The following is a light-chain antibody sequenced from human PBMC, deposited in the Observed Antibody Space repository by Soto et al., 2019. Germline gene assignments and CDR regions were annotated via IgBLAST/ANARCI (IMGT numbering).Light chain of an antibody. Sequence: EIVMTQSPATLSVSPGERATLSCRASKSVSSNLAWYQQKPGQAPRLLIYGASTRATGIPARFSGSGSGTEFTLTISSLQSEDVAVYYCQQYNNWRTFGQGTKVEIK. CDR1: KSVSSN. J-gene: IGKJ1*01. V-gene: IGKV3-15*01. CDR3: QQYNNWRT. CDR2: GAS.